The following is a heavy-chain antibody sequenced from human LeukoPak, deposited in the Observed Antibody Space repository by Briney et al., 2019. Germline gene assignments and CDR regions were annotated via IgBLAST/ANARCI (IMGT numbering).Heavy chain of an antibody. Sequence: SETLSLTCTVSGGSMSSYYWSWIRQPPGKGLEWIGYLFNSGSTNYNPSLKSRVTISVDTSKNQFSLKLSSVTAADTAVYYCARENDQLLFHDPGWFDPWGQGTLVTVSS. CDR2: LFNSGST. CDR1: GGSMSSYY. CDR3: ARENDQLLFHDPGWFDP. J-gene: IGHJ5*02. D-gene: IGHD2-2*01. V-gene: IGHV4-59*01.